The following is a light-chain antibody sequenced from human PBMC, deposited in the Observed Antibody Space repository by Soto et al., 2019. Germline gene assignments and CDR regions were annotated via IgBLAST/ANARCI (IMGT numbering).Light chain of an antibody. J-gene: IGKJ4*01. V-gene: IGKV3-11*01. CDR1: QSVSSY. CDR2: DAS. Sequence: EIVLTQSPATLSLSPGERATLSCRASQSVSSYLAWYQQKPGQAPRLLIYDASNRATGIPARFSGSGSGTDFTLTISSLEPEDFAVYYCQQGDRLTFGGGTKVEIK. CDR3: QQGDRLT.